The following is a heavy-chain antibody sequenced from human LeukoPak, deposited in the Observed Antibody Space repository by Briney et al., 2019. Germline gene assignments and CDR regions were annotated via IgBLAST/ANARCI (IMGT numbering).Heavy chain of an antibody. CDR1: GFTFSSYG. V-gene: IGHV3-30*18. D-gene: IGHD6-19*01. CDR3: AKEEQWLVPWYYYYYGMDV. J-gene: IGHJ6*04. CDR2: ISYDGSNK. Sequence: TGGSLRLSCAASGFTFSSYGMHWVRQAPGKGLEWVAVISYDGSNKYYADSVKGRFTISRDNSKNTLYLQMNSLRAEDTAVYYCAKEEQWLVPWYYYYYGMDVWGKGTTVTVSS.